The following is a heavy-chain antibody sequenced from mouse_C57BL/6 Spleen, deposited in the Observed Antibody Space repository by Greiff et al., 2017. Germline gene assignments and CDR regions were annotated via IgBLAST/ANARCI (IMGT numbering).Heavy chain of an antibody. J-gene: IGHJ3*01. D-gene: IGHD2-5*01. CDR1: GYTFTSYW. CDR3: ARSGSNYPFGY. V-gene: IGHV1-69*01. Sequence: VQLQQPGAELVMPGASVKLSCKASGYTFTSYWMHWVKQRPGQGLEWIGEIDPSDSYTNYNQKFKGKSTLTVDKSSSTTYMQLSSLTSEDSAVYYSARSGSNYPFGYWGQGTLVTVTA. CDR2: IDPSDSYT.